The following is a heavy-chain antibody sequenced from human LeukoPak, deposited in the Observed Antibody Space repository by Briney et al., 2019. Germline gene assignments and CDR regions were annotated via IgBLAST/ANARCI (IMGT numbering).Heavy chain of an antibody. CDR2: IYTTVSTNYNPST. CDR1: GGSITSYY. CDR3: ARIVGAYYFDY. Sequence: SETLSLTCTVSGGSITSYYWSWIRQPAGKGLEWIGRIYTTVSTNYNPSTNYNPSLKSRVTISVDTSKNQFSLKLSSVTAADTAVYYCARIVGAYYFDYWGQGTLVTVSS. V-gene: IGHV4-59*08. J-gene: IGHJ4*02. D-gene: IGHD1-26*01.